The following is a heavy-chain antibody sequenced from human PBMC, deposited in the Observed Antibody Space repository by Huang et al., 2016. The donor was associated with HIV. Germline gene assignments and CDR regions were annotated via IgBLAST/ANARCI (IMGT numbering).Heavy chain of an antibody. V-gene: IGHV3-23*01. CDR3: AKHLGGRRGFTFIVLFGAFDM. J-gene: IGHJ3*02. CDR1: GFTFGSYA. Sequence: EVQLLESGGGLAQPGGSLRLSCTASGFTFGSYAMNWVRQAPGKGLGWVAGKTASGGSTYYAKSVKGRFTISRDNSKNTLYLQMNSLRAEDTALYYCAKHLGGRRGFTFIVLFGAFDMWGQGTMVTVSS. CDR2: KTASGGST. D-gene: IGHD3-3*01.